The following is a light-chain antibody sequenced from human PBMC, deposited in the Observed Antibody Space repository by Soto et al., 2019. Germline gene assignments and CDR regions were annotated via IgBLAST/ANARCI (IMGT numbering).Light chain of an antibody. CDR2: AAS. CDR3: QNYNSALWT. V-gene: IGKV1-27*01. CDR1: QGIYNH. J-gene: IGKJ1*01. Sequence: DIQMTQSPSSLSASVGDRVTFSCRASQGIYNHLAWYQQKPGKVPKLLIYAASTLQSGVPSRFSGSGSGTDFTLTISSLQPEDVATYFCQNYNSALWTFGQGSNVEI.